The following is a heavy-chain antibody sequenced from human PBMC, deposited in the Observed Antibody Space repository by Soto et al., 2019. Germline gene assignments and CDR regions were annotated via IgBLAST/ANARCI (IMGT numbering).Heavy chain of an antibody. CDR2: INPSGGST. V-gene: IGHV1-46*01. J-gene: IGHJ4*02. CDR3: ARDGPIAARGIESFDY. D-gene: IGHD6-6*01. Sequence: ASVKVSCKASGYTFTSYYMHWVRQAPGQGLEWMGIINPSGGSTSYAQKFQGRVTMTRDTSTSTVYMELSSLRSEDTAVYYCARDGPIAARGIESFDYWGQGTLVTVSS. CDR1: GYTFTSYY.